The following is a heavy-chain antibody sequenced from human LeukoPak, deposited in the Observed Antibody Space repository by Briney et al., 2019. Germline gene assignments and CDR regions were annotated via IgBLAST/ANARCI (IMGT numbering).Heavy chain of an antibody. V-gene: IGHV3-21*01. CDR3: ARLGDWDDAFDI. J-gene: IGHJ3*02. CDR2: ISSSSSYI. CDR1: GFTFSSYS. Sequence: GGSLRLSCAASGFTFSSYSMNWVRQAPGKGLEWVSSISSSSSYIYYANSVKGRFTISIDNAKNSLYLQMNSLRAEDTAVYYCARLGDWDDAFDIWGQGTMVTVSS. D-gene: IGHD3-16*01.